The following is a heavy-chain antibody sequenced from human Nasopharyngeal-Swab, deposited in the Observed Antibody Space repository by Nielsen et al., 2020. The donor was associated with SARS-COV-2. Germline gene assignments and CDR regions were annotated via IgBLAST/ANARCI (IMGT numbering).Heavy chain of an antibody. D-gene: IGHD3-9*01. J-gene: IGHJ6*02. CDR2: IYYSGST. V-gene: IGHV4-39*02. CDR3: ARESVLRYFDWEYYYYGMDV. Sequence: GQAPGKGLVWIGSIYYSGSTYYNPSLKSRVTISVDTSKNQFSLKLSSVTAADTAVYYCARESVLRYFDWEYYYYGMDVWGQGTTVTVSS.